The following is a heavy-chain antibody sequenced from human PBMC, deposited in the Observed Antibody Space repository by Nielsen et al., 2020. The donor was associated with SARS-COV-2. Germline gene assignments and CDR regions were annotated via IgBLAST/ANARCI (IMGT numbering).Heavy chain of an antibody. CDR3: TRAPYSIGDFDF. Sequence: GESLKISCAASGFTFGSYGMHWVRQAPGKGLEWLAVIWYDGSEIYYADSVNGRFTISRDTSKNTLYLQMNSLRVEDTAVYYCTRAPYSIGDFDFWGQGTLVTVSS. J-gene: IGHJ4*02. CDR2: IWYDGSEI. D-gene: IGHD6-25*01. CDR1: GFTFGSYG. V-gene: IGHV3-33*01.